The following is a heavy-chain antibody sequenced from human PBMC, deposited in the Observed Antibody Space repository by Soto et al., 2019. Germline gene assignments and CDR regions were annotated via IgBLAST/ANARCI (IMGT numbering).Heavy chain of an antibody. CDR3: ARDREGARKAFDF. J-gene: IGHJ3*01. CDR1: GYTFICSA. D-gene: IGHD1-26*01. CDR2: INAGNGAT. Sequence: GAPVNVSGKASGYTFICSAIHCGLQARVHRLDGMGWINAGNGATKYSKKFQGRVTITRDTSASEVDRELSSVRAGDTAVYYSARDREGARKAFDFWGQGTMVTVS. V-gene: IGHV1-3*01.